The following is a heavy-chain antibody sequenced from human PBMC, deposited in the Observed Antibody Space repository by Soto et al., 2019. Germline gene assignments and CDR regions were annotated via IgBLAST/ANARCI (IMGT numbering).Heavy chain of an antibody. D-gene: IGHD2-15*01. J-gene: IGHJ6*02. Sequence: SETLSLTCAVYGGSFSGYYWSWIRQPPGKGLEWIGEINHSGGTNYNPSLKSRVTISVDTSKNQFSLKLSSVTAADTAVYYCARWASNCSGGSCYFSYYYYGMDVWGQGTTVTVSS. CDR3: ARWASNCSGGSCYFSYYYYGMDV. CDR1: GGSFSGYY. V-gene: IGHV4-34*01. CDR2: INHSGGT.